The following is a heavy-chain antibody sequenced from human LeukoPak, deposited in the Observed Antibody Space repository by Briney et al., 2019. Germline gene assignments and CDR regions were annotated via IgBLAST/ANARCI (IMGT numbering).Heavy chain of an antibody. D-gene: IGHD3-3*01. Sequence: PSETLSLTCTVSGDSISSGYYWGWIRQPPGKGLEWIGSIYHSGSTYYNPSLKSRVTISVDTSNNQFSLKLNSVTAADTAVYYCARRSGAGYWYFDLWGRGTLVTVSS. V-gene: IGHV4-38-2*02. CDR2: IYHSGST. J-gene: IGHJ2*01. CDR1: GDSISSGYY. CDR3: ARRSGAGYWYFDL.